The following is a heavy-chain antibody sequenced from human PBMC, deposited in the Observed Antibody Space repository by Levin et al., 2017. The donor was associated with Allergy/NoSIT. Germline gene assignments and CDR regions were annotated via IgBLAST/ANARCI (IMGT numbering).Heavy chain of an antibody. CDR3: ARDAINRIVATRRIGFWFDP. D-gene: IGHD5-12*01. J-gene: IGHJ5*02. CDR1: GFTFSSYA. CDR2: ISYDGSNK. Sequence: SGGSLRLSCAASGFTFSSYAMHWVRQAPGKGLEWVAVISYDGSNKYYADSVKGRFTISRDNSKNTLYLQMNSLRAEDTAVYYCARDAINRIVATRRIGFWFDPWGQGTLVTVSS. V-gene: IGHV3-30*04.